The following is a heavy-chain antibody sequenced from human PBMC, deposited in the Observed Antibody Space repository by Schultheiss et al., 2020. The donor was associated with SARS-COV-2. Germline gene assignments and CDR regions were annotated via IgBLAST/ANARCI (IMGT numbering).Heavy chain of an antibody. V-gene: IGHV4-39*07. CDR3: ARASLSGLVYADYYYYYGMDV. CDR1: GGSISSSSYY. D-gene: IGHD2-8*01. CDR2: IYYSGST. Sequence: SETLSLTCTVSGGSISSSSYYWGWIRQPPGKGLEWIGSIYYSGSTYYNPSLKSRVTISVDTSKNQFSLKLSSVTAADTAVYYCARASLSGLVYADYYYYYGMDVWGQGTTVTVSS. J-gene: IGHJ6*02.